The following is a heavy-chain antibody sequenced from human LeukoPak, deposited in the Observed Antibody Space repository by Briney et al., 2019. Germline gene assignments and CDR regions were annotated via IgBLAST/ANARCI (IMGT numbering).Heavy chain of an antibody. CDR2: TTNTGGGK. V-gene: IGHV3-23*01. CDR3: ARDTRIDPNCGGDCYSRGHDAFDI. Sequence: PGGSLRLSCVASGFTFSSNAMGWVRQAPGKGLEWVSVTTNTGGGKYYADSVKGRFTISRDNSKNMVYLQMNSLRAEDTAVYYCARDTRIDPNCGGDCYSRGHDAFDIWGQGTMVTVSS. D-gene: IGHD2-21*01. CDR1: GFTFSSNA. J-gene: IGHJ3*02.